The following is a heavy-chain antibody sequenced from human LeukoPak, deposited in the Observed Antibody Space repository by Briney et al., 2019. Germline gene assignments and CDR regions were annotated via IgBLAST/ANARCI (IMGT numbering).Heavy chain of an antibody. CDR1: GFNFISSD. V-gene: IGHV3-48*04. CDR2: ISGSSSII. J-gene: IGHJ5*02. D-gene: IGHD2-21*02. CDR3: ARDTCGRDCYGLFDP. Sequence: GGSLRLSCTASGFNFISSDMNWVRQAPGKGLEWVSYISGSSSIIYYTDSVRGRFTISRDNAKNSLFLQMNSLRAEDTAVYYCARDTCGRDCYGLFDPWGQGTLVTVSS.